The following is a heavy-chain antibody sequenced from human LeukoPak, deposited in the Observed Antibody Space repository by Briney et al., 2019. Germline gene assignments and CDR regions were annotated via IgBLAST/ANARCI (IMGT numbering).Heavy chain of an antibody. CDR2: IYYSGST. J-gene: IGHJ5*02. CDR1: GGSISSSSYY. Sequence: SETLSLTCTVSGGSISSSSYYWGWIRQPPGKGLEWIGSIYYSGSTYYNPSLKSRVTISVDTSKNQFSLKLSSVTAADTAVYYCARVSVICSGGSCPGGYWFDPWGQGTLVTVSS. CDR3: ARVSVICSGGSCPGGYWFDP. V-gene: IGHV4-39*07. D-gene: IGHD2-15*01.